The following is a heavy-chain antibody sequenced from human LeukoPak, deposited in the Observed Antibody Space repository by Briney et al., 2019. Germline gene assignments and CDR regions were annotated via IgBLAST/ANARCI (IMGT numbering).Heavy chain of an antibody. J-gene: IGHJ4*02. CDR2: ISYDGSNK. CDR1: GFTFSSYA. D-gene: IGHD3-22*01. V-gene: IGHV3-30*04. CDR3: ARRAGDYSHPHDY. Sequence: GGSLRLSCAASGFTFSSYAMHWVRQAPGKGLEWVAVISYDGSNKYYADSVKGRFTISRDNSKNTLYLQMNSLRAEDTAVYYCARRAGDYSHPHDYWGQGTLVTVSS.